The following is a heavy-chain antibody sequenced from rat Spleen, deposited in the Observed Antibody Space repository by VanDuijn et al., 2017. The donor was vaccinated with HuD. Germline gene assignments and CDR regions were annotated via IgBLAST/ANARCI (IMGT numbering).Heavy chain of an antibody. CDR1: GFTFSDYN. Sequence: EVQLVESGGGLVQPGRSLKLSCTASGFTFSDYNMAWVRQAPKKGLEWVASISYEGSSTYYGDSVKGRFTISRDNPENTLYLQMDSLQPEDTGTYYCVRHNYYFDYWGQGVMVTVSS. D-gene: IGHD1-11*01. CDR2: ISYEGSST. CDR3: VRHNYYFDY. V-gene: IGHV5-22*01. J-gene: IGHJ2*01.